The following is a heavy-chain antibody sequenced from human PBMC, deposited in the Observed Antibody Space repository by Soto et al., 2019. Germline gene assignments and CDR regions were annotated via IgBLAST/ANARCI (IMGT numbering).Heavy chain of an antibody. CDR3: ARXXITXLFDY. D-gene: IGHD3-10*01. J-gene: IGHJ4*02. V-gene: IGHV4-59*12. Sequence: SETLSLTCTVSGGSISSYYWSWIRQPPGKGLEWIGYIYYSGSTNYNPSLKSRVTISVDTSKNQFSLKLTSVTAADTAVYYCARXXITXLFDYWGQGTLVTVSS. CDR1: GGSISSYY. CDR2: IYYSGST.